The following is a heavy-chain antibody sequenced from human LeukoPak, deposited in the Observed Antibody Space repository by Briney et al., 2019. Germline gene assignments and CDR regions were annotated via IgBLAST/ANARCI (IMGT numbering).Heavy chain of an antibody. CDR2: FKTKYNQV. V-gene: IGHV3-23*05. J-gene: IGHJ4*02. D-gene: IGHD4-11*01. Sequence: GGSLRLSCVASGFTFSDYAMNWVRQAPGKGLEWVSTFKTKYNQVYYAESVRGRFTISTDNSKKTVYLQMNSLRAEDTALYYCARSVPDYTRFDYWGQGALVTVSS. CDR1: GFTFSDYA. CDR3: ARSVPDYTRFDY.